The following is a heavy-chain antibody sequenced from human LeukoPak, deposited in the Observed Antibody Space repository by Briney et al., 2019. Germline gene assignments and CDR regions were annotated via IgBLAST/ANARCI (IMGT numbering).Heavy chain of an antibody. CDR3: ARQRYFDLGWFDP. Sequence: PSETLSLTCTVSGGSISSGSYYWSWIRQPAGKGLEWIGRIYTSGSTNYNPSLKSRVTISVDTSKNQFSLKLSSVTAADTAVYYCARQRYFDLGWFDPWGQGTLVTVSS. D-gene: IGHD3-9*01. J-gene: IGHJ5*02. CDR2: IYTSGST. CDR1: GGSISSGSYY. V-gene: IGHV4-61*02.